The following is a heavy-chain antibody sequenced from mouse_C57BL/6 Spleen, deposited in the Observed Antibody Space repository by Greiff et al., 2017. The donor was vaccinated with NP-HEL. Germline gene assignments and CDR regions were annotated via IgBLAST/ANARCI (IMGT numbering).Heavy chain of an antibody. CDR1: GFNIKNTY. CDR3: ASPYYYGRGYWYFDV. V-gene: IGHV14-3*01. CDR2: IDPANGNT. Sequence: EVQLQQSVAELVRPGASVKLSCTASGFNIKNTYMHWVKQRPEQGLEWIGRIDPANGNTKYAPKFQGKATITADTSSNTAYLQLSSLTSEDTAIYYCASPYYYGRGYWYFDVWGTGTTVTVSS. D-gene: IGHD1-1*01. J-gene: IGHJ1*03.